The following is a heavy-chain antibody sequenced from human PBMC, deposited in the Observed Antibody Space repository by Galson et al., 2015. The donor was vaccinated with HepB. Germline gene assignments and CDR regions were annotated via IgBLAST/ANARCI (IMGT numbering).Heavy chain of an antibody. CDR1: GGTFSSYA. Sequence: SVKVSCKASGGTFSSYAISWVRQAPGQGLEWMGGIIPIFGTANYAQKFQGRVTITADESTSTAYMELSSLRSEDTAVYYCARELGTIFGVTSAGMDVWGQGTTVTVSS. CDR2: IIPIFGTA. D-gene: IGHD3-3*01. V-gene: IGHV1-69*13. J-gene: IGHJ6*02. CDR3: ARELGTIFGVTSAGMDV.